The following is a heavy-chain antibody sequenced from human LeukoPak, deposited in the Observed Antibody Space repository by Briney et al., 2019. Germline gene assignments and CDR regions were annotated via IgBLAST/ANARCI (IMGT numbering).Heavy chain of an antibody. V-gene: IGHV3-7*01. CDR2: IMPDGSEQ. CDR1: GFTFTNFW. Sequence: GGSLRLSCAASGFTFTNFWMNWIRRAPGRGLEWVANIMPDGSEQFYVDSVKGRFTISRDNAKNSVYLQMNSLRADDTAVYYCAGRDSARNPWAYWGQGTLVTV. J-gene: IGHJ4*02. CDR3: AGRDSARNPWAY. D-gene: IGHD4-11*01.